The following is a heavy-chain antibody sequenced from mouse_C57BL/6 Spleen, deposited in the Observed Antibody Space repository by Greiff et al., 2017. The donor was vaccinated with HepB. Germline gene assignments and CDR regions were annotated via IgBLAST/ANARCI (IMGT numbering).Heavy chain of an antibody. V-gene: IGHV1-52*01. CDR3: ARSYSNFYYFDY. Sequence: VQLQQPGAELVRPGSSVKLSCKASGYTFTSYWMHWVKQRPIQGLEWIGNIDPSDSDTHYNQKFKDKATLTVDKSSSTAYMQLSSLTSEDSAVYYCARSYSNFYYFDYWGQGTTLTVSS. J-gene: IGHJ2*01. CDR2: IDPSDSDT. D-gene: IGHD2-5*01. CDR1: GYTFTSYW.